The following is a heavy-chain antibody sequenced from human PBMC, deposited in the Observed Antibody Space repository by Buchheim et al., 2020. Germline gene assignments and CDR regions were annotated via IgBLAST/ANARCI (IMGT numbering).Heavy chain of an antibody. V-gene: IGHV3-7*01. J-gene: IGHJ4*02. CDR3: ARRRGDHTHYYFDY. Sequence: EVQLVESGGGLVQPGGSLRLSCGASGFTFTTYWMSWVRQAPGKGLEWLANIKQDGSEKYYVASVKGRFTISRDNAKNSLYLQMNSLGAGDTAVYYCARRRGDHTHYYFDYWGQGTL. CDR2: IKQDGSEK. D-gene: IGHD5-24*01. CDR1: GFTFTTYW.